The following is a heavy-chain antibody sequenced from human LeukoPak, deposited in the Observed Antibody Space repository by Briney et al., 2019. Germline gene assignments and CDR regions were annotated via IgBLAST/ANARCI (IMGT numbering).Heavy chain of an antibody. CDR3: ARVGLGSGGNYYYGMDV. V-gene: IGHV3-7*01. Sequence: GSLRLSCAASGFTFSSYWMSRVRQAPGKGLEWVANIKQDGSEKYYVDSVKGRFTISRDNAKNSLYLQMNSLRAEDTAVYYCARVGLGSGGNYYYGMDVWGQGTTVTVSS. J-gene: IGHJ6*02. CDR1: GFTFSSYW. CDR2: IKQDGSEK. D-gene: IGHD2-15*01.